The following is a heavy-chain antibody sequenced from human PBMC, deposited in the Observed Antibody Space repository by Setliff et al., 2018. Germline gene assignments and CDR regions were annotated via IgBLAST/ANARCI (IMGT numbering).Heavy chain of an antibody. CDR1: GGSISSGSYY. CDR3: ARDPNGDFVGAFDP. CDR2: LPTSGST. J-gene: IGHJ5*02. D-gene: IGHD4-17*01. V-gene: IGHV4-61*02. Sequence: SETLSLTCAVSGGSISSGSYYWSWIRQPAGQGLEWVGRLPTSGSTNYNPSLKGRVTISVDTSRNQFSLNLTSVTAADTALYFCARDPNGDFVGAFDPWGQGIRVTVSS.